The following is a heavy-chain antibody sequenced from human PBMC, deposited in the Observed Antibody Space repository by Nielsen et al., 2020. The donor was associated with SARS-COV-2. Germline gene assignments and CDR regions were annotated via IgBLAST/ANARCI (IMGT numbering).Heavy chain of an antibody. J-gene: IGHJ4*02. Sequence: GGSLRLSCVASGFTFSDYTFHWVRQSPGGGLEWVSSISASSAYIFYADSVRGRFTVSRDNAKKSLFLEMDGLRVEDTAVYYCARETTRAEFYFDRWGQGTLVTVSS. D-gene: IGHD1-1*01. CDR2: ISASSAYI. CDR1: GFTFSDYT. V-gene: IGHV3-21*01. CDR3: ARETTRAEFYFDR.